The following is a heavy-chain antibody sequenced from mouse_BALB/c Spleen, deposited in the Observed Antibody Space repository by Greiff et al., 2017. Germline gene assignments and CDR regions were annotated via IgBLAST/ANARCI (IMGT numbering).Heavy chain of an antibody. V-gene: IGHV2-4-1*01. CDR3: ARNPYYGNYVLHWYFDV. CDR2: IWSGGST. J-gene: IGHJ1*01. D-gene: IGHD2-10*01. Sequence: VKLMESGPGLVQPSQSLSITCTVSGFSLTSYGVHWVRQSPGKGLEWLGVIWSGGSTDYNAAFISRLSISKDNSKSQVFFKMNSLQADDTAIYYCARNPYYGNYVLHWYFDVWGAGTTVTVSS. CDR1: GFSLTSYG.